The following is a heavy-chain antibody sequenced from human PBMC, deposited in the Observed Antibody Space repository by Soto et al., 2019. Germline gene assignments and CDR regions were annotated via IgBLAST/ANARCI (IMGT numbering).Heavy chain of an antibody. CDR2: HSDSI. Sequence: SETLSLTCTVSGGFMSRQHWSWIRQPPGKGLEWIGYHSDSINYNPSLRSRLTISTDTSKNQLSLKLTSMTAADTAVYYCVIYNVGEGGMGYWGQGNLVTVSS. D-gene: IGHD3-16*01. V-gene: IGHV4-59*08. CDR1: GGFMSRQH. J-gene: IGHJ4*02. CDR3: VIYNVGEGGMGY.